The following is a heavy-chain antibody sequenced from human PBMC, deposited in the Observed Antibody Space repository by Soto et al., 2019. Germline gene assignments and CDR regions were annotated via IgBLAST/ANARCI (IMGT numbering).Heavy chain of an antibody. V-gene: IGHV4-4*07. CDR3: ARDGADYGDYVFVY. D-gene: IGHD4-17*01. Sequence: QVQLQESGPGLVKPSETLSLTCTVSGGSISSYYWSWIRQPAGKGLEWIGRIYTSGSTNYNPSRKSLVTMSVDTSKNQFSLKLSSVTAADTAVYYCARDGADYGDYVFVYWGQGTLVTVSS. J-gene: IGHJ4*02. CDR2: IYTSGST. CDR1: GGSISSYY.